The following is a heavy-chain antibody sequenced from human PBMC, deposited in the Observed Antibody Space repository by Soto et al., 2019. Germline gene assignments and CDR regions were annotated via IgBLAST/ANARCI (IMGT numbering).Heavy chain of an antibody. Sequence: PGGSLRLSCAASGFTFSSYAMSWVRQAPGKGLEWVSGISGSGGSAYYADSVKGRFTISRDNSKNTLYLQMNSLRAEDTAVYYCAKDDIVLMVFANYFDYWGQGTLVTVSS. CDR1: GFTFSSYA. CDR2: ISGSGGSA. J-gene: IGHJ4*02. CDR3: AKDDIVLMVFANYFDY. V-gene: IGHV3-23*01. D-gene: IGHD2-8*01.